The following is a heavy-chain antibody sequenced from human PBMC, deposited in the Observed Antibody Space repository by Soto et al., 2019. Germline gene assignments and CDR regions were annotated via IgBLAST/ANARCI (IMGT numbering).Heavy chain of an antibody. CDR3: AKGARFGQLNSNN. V-gene: IGHV3-23*01. CDR2: ITGSGGST. J-gene: IGHJ5*01. D-gene: IGHD3-10*01. CDR1: GFPFSSYA. Sequence: PRGSLRLSCTSSGFPFSSYAMSLVRHATGKGLDWVSAITGSGGSTYYSASVKGRFTIFRENSKNTLYLQMNSLRAEHTDTYYWAKGARFGQLNSNN.